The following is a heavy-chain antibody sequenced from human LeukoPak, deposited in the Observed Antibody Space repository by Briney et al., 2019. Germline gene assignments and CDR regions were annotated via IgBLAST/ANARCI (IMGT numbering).Heavy chain of an antibody. J-gene: IGHJ4*02. CDR2: IYFSGST. V-gene: IGHV4-59*01. D-gene: IGHD3-22*01. Sequence: PSETLSLTCTVSGGSLSSYYWSWIRQPPGKGLEWIGHIYFSGSTNYSASLQSRVTISVDTSKNQFSLNLKSVTAADTAVYYCAKKGYYDGSGYYMYYFDHWGQGTLVTVSS. CDR1: GGSLSSYY. CDR3: AKKGYYDGSGYYMYYFDH.